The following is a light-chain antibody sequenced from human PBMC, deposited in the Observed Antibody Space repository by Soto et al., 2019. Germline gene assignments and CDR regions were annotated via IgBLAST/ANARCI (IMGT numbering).Light chain of an antibody. J-gene: IGKJ1*01. CDR2: ATS. CDR1: QGIGND. CDR3: LQHNAYPRT. Sequence: DIQMTQSPSSLYASVGDRVTITCRASQGIGNDLAWYQQKPGKAPKRLMYATSTLQPGVPSTFSGIGSWTEFTLTFISLQPEDFATYYSLQHNAYPRTFGQGTKVEIK. V-gene: IGKV1-17*01.